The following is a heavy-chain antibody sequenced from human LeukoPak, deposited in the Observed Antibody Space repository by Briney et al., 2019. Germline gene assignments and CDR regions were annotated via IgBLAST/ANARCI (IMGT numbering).Heavy chain of an antibody. CDR2: VYDSGDT. V-gene: IGHV4-39*01. Sequence: SETLSLTCTVSGGSIRRDSYYWGWVRQSPGKGLQWIGSVYDSGDTYHNPSLKSRVTLSVDTSKKQFSLQLNSVTAADTAVYYCVRQEYCSSTNCLIYYNYGLDVWGQGTTVTVSS. CDR3: VRQEYCSSTNCLIYYNYGLDV. J-gene: IGHJ6*02. D-gene: IGHD2-2*01. CDR1: GGSIRRDSYY.